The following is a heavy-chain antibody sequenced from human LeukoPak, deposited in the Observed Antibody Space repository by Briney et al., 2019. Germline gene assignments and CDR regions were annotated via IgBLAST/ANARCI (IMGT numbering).Heavy chain of an antibody. V-gene: IGHV3-23*01. Sequence: GGSLRLSCAASGFTFSDHAMVWVRQAPGKGLEWVSGISARGDSTYYADSVKGRFTISREWSRNTLYLQMNSLRVEDSAVYYCAKDLRRFGVGVSLDFWGLGTLVTVAS. CDR2: ISARGDST. D-gene: IGHD3-3*01. J-gene: IGHJ4*02. CDR3: AKDLRRFGVGVSLDF. CDR1: GFTFSDHA.